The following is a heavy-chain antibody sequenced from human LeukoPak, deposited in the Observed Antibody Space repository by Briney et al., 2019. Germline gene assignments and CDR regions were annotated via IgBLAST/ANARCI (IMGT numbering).Heavy chain of an antibody. CDR1: GESLSGYY. D-gene: IGHD6-19*01. CDR3: ARGQWLDNS. J-gene: IGHJ4*02. Sequence: PSETLSLTCPVYGESLSGYYWTWIRQPPGKGLEWIGEINHSGNTNYNPSLKSRVTISVDTSKNQFSLKLTSVTAADTAVYYCARGQWLDNSWGQGTLVTVSS. V-gene: IGHV4-34*01. CDR2: INHSGNT.